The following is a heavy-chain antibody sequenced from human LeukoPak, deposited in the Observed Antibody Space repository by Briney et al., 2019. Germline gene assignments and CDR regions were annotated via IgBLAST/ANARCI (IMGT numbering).Heavy chain of an antibody. CDR1: GGTFSSYA. CDR3: ARDLYVGDPPLYYFDY. V-gene: IGHV1-69*04. J-gene: IGHJ4*02. D-gene: IGHD4-17*01. Sequence: ASVKVSCKASGGTFSSYAISWVRQAPGQGLEWMGRIIPILGIANYAQKFQGRVTITADKSTSTAYMELSSLRSEDTAVYYCARDLYVGDPPLYYFDYWGQGTLVTVSS. CDR2: IIPILGIA.